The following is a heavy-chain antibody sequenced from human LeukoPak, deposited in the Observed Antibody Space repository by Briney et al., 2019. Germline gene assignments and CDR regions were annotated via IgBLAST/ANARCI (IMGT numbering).Heavy chain of an antibody. Sequence: PGGSLRLSCAASGFTFSSYAIHWVRQAPGKGLEYVSSISGNGDSTFYANSVKGRFTISRDNSKNTLYLQMGSLRAEDTAIYYCAKFREVGANRGLDVWGQGTTVTVSS. CDR3: AKFREVGANRGLDV. J-gene: IGHJ6*01. D-gene: IGHD1-26*01. V-gene: IGHV3-64*01. CDR2: ISGNGDST. CDR1: GFTFSSYA.